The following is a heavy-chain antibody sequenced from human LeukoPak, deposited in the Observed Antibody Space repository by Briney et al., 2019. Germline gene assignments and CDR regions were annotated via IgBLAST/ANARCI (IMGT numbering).Heavy chain of an antibody. D-gene: IGHD3-22*01. J-gene: IGHJ4*02. Sequence: PGRSLRLSCAASGFTFSSYAMHWVRQAPGKGLEWVAVISYDGSNKYYADSVKGRFTISRDNSKNTLYLQMNSLRAEDTAVYYCAKDGSSSSTYYFYFDYWGQGILVTVSS. CDR3: AKDGSSSSTYYFYFDY. CDR1: GFTFSSYA. CDR2: ISYDGSNK. V-gene: IGHV3-30-3*01.